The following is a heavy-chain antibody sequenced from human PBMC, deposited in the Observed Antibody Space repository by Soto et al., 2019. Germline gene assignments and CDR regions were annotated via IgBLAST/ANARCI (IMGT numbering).Heavy chain of an antibody. D-gene: IGHD6-13*01. Sequence: ASVKVSCKASGYTFTSYGISWVRQAPGQGLEWMGWISAYNGNTNYAQKLQGRVTMTTDTSTSTAYMELRSLRSDDTAVYYCARIQQLDYSYWFDPWGQGTLVIVSS. CDR1: GYTFTSYG. CDR2: ISAYNGNT. CDR3: ARIQQLDYSYWFDP. J-gene: IGHJ5*02. V-gene: IGHV1-18*01.